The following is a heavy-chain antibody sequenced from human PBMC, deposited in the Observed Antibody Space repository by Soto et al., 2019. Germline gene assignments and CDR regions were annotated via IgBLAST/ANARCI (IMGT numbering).Heavy chain of an antibody. D-gene: IGHD6-19*01. CDR2: IYPGDSDT. CDR3: ARGGYSSGWYDAFDI. CDR1: GYSFTSYW. J-gene: IGHJ3*02. Sequence: PGASLKISCKGSGYSFTSYWIGWVRQMPGKGLEWMGIIYPGDSDTRYSPSFQGQVTISADKSISTAYLQWSSLKASDTAMYYCARGGYSSGWYDAFDIWGQGTMVTVSS. V-gene: IGHV5-51*01.